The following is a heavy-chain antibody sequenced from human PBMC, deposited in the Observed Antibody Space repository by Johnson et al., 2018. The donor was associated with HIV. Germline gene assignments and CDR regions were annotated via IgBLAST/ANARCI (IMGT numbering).Heavy chain of an antibody. V-gene: IGHV3-30*03. D-gene: IGHD3-16*01. Sequence: QVQLVESGGGLVQPGGSLRLSCAASGFTFSSYWMSWVRQAPGKGLEWVALISYDGSNKYYADSVKGRFTISRDSSKNTLYLQMNSLRIEDTAVYYCARGSRYTYDNDDVYLRQAFDVWGQGTVVTVSS. CDR1: GFTFSSYW. CDR3: ARGSRYTYDNDDVYLRQAFDV. CDR2: ISYDGSNK. J-gene: IGHJ3*01.